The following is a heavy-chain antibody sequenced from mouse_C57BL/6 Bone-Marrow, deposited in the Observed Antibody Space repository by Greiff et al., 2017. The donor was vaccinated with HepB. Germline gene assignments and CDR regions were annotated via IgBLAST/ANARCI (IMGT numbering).Heavy chain of an antibody. Sequence: QVQLQQPGAELVKPGASVKLSCKASGYTFTSYWMHWVKQRPGQGLEWIGMIHPNSGSTNYNEKFKSKATLTLDKTSSTAYMQLISLTSEDSAVYYCTRRGIYDYALYYWGQGTTLTVSS. CDR3: TRRGIYDYALYY. CDR1: GYTFTSYW. D-gene: IGHD2-4*01. J-gene: IGHJ2*01. V-gene: IGHV1-64*01. CDR2: IHPNSGST.